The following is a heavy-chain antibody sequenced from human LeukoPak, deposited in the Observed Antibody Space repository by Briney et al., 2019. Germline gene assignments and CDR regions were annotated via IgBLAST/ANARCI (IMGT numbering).Heavy chain of an antibody. CDR3: AKDSYSNTWYNDY. CDR1: GFTFSSYA. CDR2: ISGGGGST. V-gene: IGHV3-23*01. Sequence: GGSLRLSCAASGFTFSSYAMSWVRQAPGKGLEWVSAISGGGGSTYYVDSVKGRFTISRDNSKNTLYLQMNSLRAEDTAVYYCAKDSYSNTWYNDYWGQGTLVTVSS. D-gene: IGHD6-13*01. J-gene: IGHJ4*02.